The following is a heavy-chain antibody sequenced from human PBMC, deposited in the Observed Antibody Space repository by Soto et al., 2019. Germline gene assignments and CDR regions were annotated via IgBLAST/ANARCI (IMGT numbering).Heavy chain of an antibody. J-gene: IGHJ4*02. CDR3: ARDKSTVTTACDY. V-gene: IGHV3-73*01. CDR1: GFTFSGSA. Sequence: GGSLRLSCAASGFTFSGSAMHWVRQASGKGLEWVGRIRSKANSYATAYAASVKGRFTISRDDSKNTAYLQMNSLRAEDTAVYYCARDKSTVTTACDYWGQGTLVTVSS. CDR2: IRSKANSYAT. D-gene: IGHD4-17*01.